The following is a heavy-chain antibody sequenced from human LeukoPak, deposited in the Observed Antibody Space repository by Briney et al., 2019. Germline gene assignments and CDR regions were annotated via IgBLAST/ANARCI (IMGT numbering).Heavy chain of an antibody. CDR3: ASSIAVYYYGMDV. CDR1: GYSFTSYW. D-gene: IGHD6-19*01. V-gene: IGHV5-51*01. Sequence: GESLKISRKGSGYSFTSYWIGWVRQLPGKGLEWMGIIYPGDSDTRYSPSFQGQVTISADKSISTAYLQWSSLKASDTAMYYCASSIAVYYYGMDVWGQGTTVTVSS. J-gene: IGHJ6*02. CDR2: IYPGDSDT.